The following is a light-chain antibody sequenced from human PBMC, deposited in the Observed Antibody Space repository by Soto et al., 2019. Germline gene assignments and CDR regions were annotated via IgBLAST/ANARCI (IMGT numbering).Light chain of an antibody. CDR1: QSVSNS. Sequence: EIVLTQSPGTLSLSAGERATLSCRASQSVSNSLAWYQQKPGQAPRLVIYGAASRAAGIPDRFSGSGSGTDFTLTISRLEPEDFAVYYCQQYGTSPLLTFGGGTKVEIK. CDR2: GAA. V-gene: IGKV3-20*01. CDR3: QQYGTSPLLT. J-gene: IGKJ4*01.